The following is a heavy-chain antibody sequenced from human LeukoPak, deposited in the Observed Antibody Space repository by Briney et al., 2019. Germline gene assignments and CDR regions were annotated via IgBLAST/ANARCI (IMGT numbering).Heavy chain of an antibody. D-gene: IGHD2-21*01. CDR3: ARYIAAFNWFDP. V-gene: IGHV4-59*08. CDR1: GGSISSYY. J-gene: IGHJ5*02. Sequence: SETLSLTCTVSGGSISSYYWSWIRQPAGKELEWIGHVFYIGNTNYNPALKSRVTLSVDTSKNQFSLKLNSVTAADSAVYYCARYIAAFNWFDPWGQGTLVTVSS. CDR2: VFYIGNT.